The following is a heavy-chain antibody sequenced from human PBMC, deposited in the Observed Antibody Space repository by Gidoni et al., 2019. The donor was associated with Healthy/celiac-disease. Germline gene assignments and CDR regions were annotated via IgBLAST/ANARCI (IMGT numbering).Heavy chain of an antibody. J-gene: IGHJ4*02. CDR3: TTLYMVRGVINVY. V-gene: IGHV3-15*01. CDR1: GFTFSNAW. Sequence: EVQLVESGGGLVKPGGSLRLSCAASGFTFSNAWMSWVRQAPGKGLEWFGRIKSKTDGGTTDYAAPVKGRFTISRDDSKNTLYLQMNSLKTEDTAVYYCTTLYMVRGVINVYWGQGTLVTVSS. CDR2: IKSKTDGGTT. D-gene: IGHD3-10*01.